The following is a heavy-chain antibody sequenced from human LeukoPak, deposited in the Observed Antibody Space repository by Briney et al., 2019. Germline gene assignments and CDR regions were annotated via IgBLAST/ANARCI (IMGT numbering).Heavy chain of an antibody. D-gene: IGHD1-26*01. Sequence: SVKVSCKASGGTFSSYAISWVRQAPGQGLEWMGGIIPIFGTANYAQKFQGRVTITTDESTSTAYMELSSLRSEDTAVYYCAREDKWELRAFDIWGQGTMVTVSS. V-gene: IGHV1-69*05. J-gene: IGHJ3*02. CDR2: IIPIFGTA. CDR1: GGTFSSYA. CDR3: AREDKWELRAFDI.